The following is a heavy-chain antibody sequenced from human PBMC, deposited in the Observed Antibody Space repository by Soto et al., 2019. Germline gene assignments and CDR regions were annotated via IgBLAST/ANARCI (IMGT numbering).Heavy chain of an antibody. CDR3: VKDRVPGAYGNYYGMDV. J-gene: IGHJ6*02. CDR2: ISYDGSDK. V-gene: IGHV3-30*18. D-gene: IGHD5-12*01. Sequence: QVQLVESGGGVVQPGRSLRLSGRVSGFTFNNSGMHWVRQARVKGLAWMGVISYDGSDKYYADSVKGRVIISRDNSKNTLNLEMNSLRAEDTAIYYCVKDRVPGAYGNYYGMDVWGQGTTVTVSS. CDR1: GFTFNNSG.